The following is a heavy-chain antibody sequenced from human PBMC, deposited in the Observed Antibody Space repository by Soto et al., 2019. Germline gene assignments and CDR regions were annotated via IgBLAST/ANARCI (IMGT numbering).Heavy chain of an antibody. CDR1: GFTFSSYS. V-gene: IGHV3-48*01. D-gene: IGHD4-17*01. CDR3: ARDQDDYGDHGRWAFDI. J-gene: IGHJ3*02. Sequence: GGSLRLSCAASGFTFSSYSMNWVRQAPGKGLEWVSYISSSSSTIYYADSVKGRFTISRDNAKNSLYLQMNSLRAEDTAVYYCARDQDDYGDHGRWAFDIWGQGTMVTVSS. CDR2: ISSSSSTI.